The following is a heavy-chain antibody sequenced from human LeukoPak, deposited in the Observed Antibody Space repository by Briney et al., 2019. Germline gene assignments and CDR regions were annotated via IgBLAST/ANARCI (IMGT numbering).Heavy chain of an antibody. D-gene: IGHD2-2*01. CDR1: GVTFSSDA. J-gene: IGHJ4*02. V-gene: IGHV3-23*01. CDR3: AKKNRAIVVVPAATFDY. Sequence: PGGSLRLSCAASGVTFSSDAMCWVSHAPGGGVEWVSAISGSGGSTYYADSVKGRFTISRDNSKNTLYLKMNSLRAEDTAVYYCAKKNRAIVVVPAATFDYWGQGTLVTVSS. CDR2: ISGSGGST.